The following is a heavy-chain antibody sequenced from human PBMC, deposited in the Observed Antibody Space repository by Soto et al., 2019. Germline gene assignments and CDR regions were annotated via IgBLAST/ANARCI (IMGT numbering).Heavy chain of an antibody. CDR1: GFTFSDYY. Sequence: GGSLRLSCAASGFTFSDYYMSWIRQAPGKGLEWVSYISSSGSTIYYADSVKGRFTISRDNAKNSLYLQMNSLRAEDTAVYYCARDTYYDFWSGYYDPLNYYYMDVWGKGTTVTVSS. V-gene: IGHV3-11*01. CDR3: ARDTYYDFWSGYYDPLNYYYMDV. CDR2: ISSSGSTI. D-gene: IGHD3-3*01. J-gene: IGHJ6*03.